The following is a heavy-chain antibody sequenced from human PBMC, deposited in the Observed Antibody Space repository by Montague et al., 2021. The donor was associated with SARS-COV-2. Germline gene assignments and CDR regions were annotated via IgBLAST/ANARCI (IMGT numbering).Heavy chain of an antibody. J-gene: IGHJ1*01. Sequence: SLRLSCAASGFTFGSYSMNWVRQAPGKGLEWVSYMSRSSRTIYYADSVKGRITISRDNAKNSLYLQMNSLRAEDTAVYYCADYGVTEPFQHWGQGTLVTVSS. V-gene: IGHV3-48*04. D-gene: IGHD4-17*01. CDR2: MSRSSRTI. CDR1: GFTFGSYS. CDR3: ADYGVTEPFQH.